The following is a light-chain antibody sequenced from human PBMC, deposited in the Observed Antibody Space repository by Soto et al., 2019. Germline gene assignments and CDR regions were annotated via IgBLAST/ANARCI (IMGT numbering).Light chain of an antibody. V-gene: IGLV2-14*01. CDR1: RSDVGAYNY. Sequence: QSALTQPASVSGSPGQSIAISCTGTRSDVGAYNYVSWYQQHPGKAPKLMISEVTNRPSGVSDRFSGSKSGNTASLTISGLQAEDEADYYCSSYAGRNTLIFGGGTKLTVL. CDR2: EVT. CDR3: SSYAGRNTLI. J-gene: IGLJ2*01.